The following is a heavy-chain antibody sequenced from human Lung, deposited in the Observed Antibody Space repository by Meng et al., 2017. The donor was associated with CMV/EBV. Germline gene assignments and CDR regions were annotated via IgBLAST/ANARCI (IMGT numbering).Heavy chain of an antibody. V-gene: IGHV4-39*01. Sequence: IVSGGSIRSSNSYWGWIRQPPGMGLEWIGSIYYSGSSYYNPPLKSRVTISVDTSKNQFSLKLSSVTAADTAVYYCARHDREGDYFDYWGQGTLVTVSS. CDR1: GGSIRSSNSY. CDR2: IYYSGSS. D-gene: IGHD1-26*01. CDR3: ARHDREGDYFDY. J-gene: IGHJ4*02.